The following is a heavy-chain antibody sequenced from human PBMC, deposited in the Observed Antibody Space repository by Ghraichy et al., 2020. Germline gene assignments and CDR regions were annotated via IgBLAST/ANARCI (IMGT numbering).Heavy chain of an antibody. Sequence: SETLSLTCTVSGDSISNYYWSWIRQPPGKGLEWIGCIYYSGSTKYNPSLQSRVTISVDTSKNQFSLKLSSVTAADTAVYYCARGGTSSAIPGDYYYYGMDVWAKGTTVTVSS. CDR2: IYYSGST. D-gene: IGHD2-2*01. CDR1: GDSISNYY. J-gene: IGHJ6*04. CDR3: ARGGTSSAIPGDYYYYGMDV. V-gene: IGHV4-59*01.